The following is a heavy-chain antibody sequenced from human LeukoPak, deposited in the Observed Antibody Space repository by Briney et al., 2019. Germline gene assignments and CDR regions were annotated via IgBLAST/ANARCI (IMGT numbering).Heavy chain of an antibody. CDR1: GFTFSSYA. J-gene: IGHJ4*02. D-gene: IGHD3-3*01. CDR2: ISGSGGST. V-gene: IGHV3-23*01. CDR3: AKESHGITIFGVVIAPPGY. Sequence: PGGSLRLSCAASGFTFSSYAMGWVRQAPGKGLEWVSAISGSGGSTYYADSVKGRFTISRDNSKNTLYLQMNSLRAEDTAVYYCAKESHGITIFGVVIAPPGYWGQGTLVTVSS.